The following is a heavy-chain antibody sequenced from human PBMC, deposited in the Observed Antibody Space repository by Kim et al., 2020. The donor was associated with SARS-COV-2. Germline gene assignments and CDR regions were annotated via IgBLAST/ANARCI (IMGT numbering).Heavy chain of an antibody. D-gene: IGHD2-15*01. J-gene: IGHJ4*02. CDR1: GFSLSTYW. CDR3: ALDLGGLYTY. CDR2: INEDGSII. V-gene: IGHV3-74*01. Sequence: GGSLRLSCAVSGFSLSTYWMHWVRQVPGKGLVWVSRINEDGSIINYADSVKGRFTISRDNAKNTLYLQMNSLRAEDTAVYYCALDLGGLYTYWGQGGLITVSS.